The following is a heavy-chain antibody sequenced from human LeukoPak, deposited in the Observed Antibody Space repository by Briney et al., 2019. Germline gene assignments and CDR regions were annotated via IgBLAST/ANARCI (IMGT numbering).Heavy chain of an antibody. CDR3: ARGVTMVRGVGEANWFDP. V-gene: IGHV4-34*01. CDR1: GGSFSGYY. CDR2: INHSGST. Sequence: KPSETLSLTCAVYGGSFSGYYWSWIRQPPGKGLEWIGEINHSGSTNYNPSLKSRVTISVDTSKNQFSLKLSSVTAADTAVYYCARGVTMVRGVGEANWFDPWGQGTLVTVSS. J-gene: IGHJ5*02. D-gene: IGHD3-10*01.